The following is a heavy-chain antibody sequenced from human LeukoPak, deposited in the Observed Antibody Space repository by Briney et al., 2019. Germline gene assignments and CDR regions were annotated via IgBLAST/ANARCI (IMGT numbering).Heavy chain of an antibody. CDR3: ANSANYGGNSGYFDC. D-gene: IGHD4-23*01. Sequence: SETLSLTCTVSGGPISSSSYYWGWIRQPPGKGLEWIGSIYYSGSTYYNPSLKSRVTVSVDTSKNQFSLKLSSVTAADTAVYYCANSANYGGNSGYFDCWGQGTLVTVSS. CDR1: GGPISSSSYY. J-gene: IGHJ4*02. CDR2: IYYSGST. V-gene: IGHV4-39*01.